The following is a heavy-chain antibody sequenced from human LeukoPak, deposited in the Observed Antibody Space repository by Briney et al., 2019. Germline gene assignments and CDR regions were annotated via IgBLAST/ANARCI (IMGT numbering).Heavy chain of an antibody. CDR3: ARDEGEMATVTYYFDY. CDR2: INPSGGST. V-gene: IGHV1-46*01. CDR1: GYTFTSYY. D-gene: IGHD5-24*01. J-gene: IGHJ4*02. Sequence: GASVKVSCKASGYTFTSYYMHWVRQAPGQGLEWMGIINPSGGSTSYAQKFQGRVTMTRDTSTSTVYMELSSLRSEDTAVYHCARDEGEMATVTYYFDYWGQGTLVTVSS.